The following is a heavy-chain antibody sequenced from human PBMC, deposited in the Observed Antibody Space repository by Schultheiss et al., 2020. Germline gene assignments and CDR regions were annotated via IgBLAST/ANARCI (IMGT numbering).Heavy chain of an antibody. CDR3: ASGGALVP. V-gene: IGHV3-74*01. J-gene: IGHJ5*02. Sequence: GGSLRLSCAASGFTFSSYWMHWVRQVPGKGLVWVSRITSDGRSASYADSVKGRFTMSRDNAKNTLYLQMNSLRAEDTAVYYCASGGALVPWGQGTLVTVSS. CDR1: GFTFSSYW. CDR2: ITSDGRSA. D-gene: IGHD3-16*01.